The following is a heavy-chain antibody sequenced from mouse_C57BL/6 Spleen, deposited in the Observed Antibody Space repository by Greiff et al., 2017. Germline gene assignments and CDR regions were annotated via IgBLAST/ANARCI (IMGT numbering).Heavy chain of an antibody. CDR3: ASDSNYVGYYAMDY. V-gene: IGHV5-6*02. J-gene: IGHJ4*01. D-gene: IGHD2-5*01. CDR1: GFTFSSYG. Sequence: EVMLVESGGDLVKPGGSLKLSCAASGFTFSSYGMSWVRQTPDKRLEWVATISSGGSYTYYPDSVKGRFTISRDNAKNTLYLQMSSLKSEDTAMYYCASDSNYVGYYAMDYWGQGTSVTVSS. CDR2: ISSGGSYT.